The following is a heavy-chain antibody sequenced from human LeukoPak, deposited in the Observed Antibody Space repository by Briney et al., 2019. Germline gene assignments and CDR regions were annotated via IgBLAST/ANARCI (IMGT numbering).Heavy chain of an antibody. V-gene: IGHV1-69*13. J-gene: IGHJ6*03. CDR1: GYTFTSYG. Sequence: ASVKVSCKASGYTFTSYGISWVRQAPGQGLEWMGGIIPIFGTANYAQKFQGRVTITADESTSTAYMELSSLRSEDTAVYYCSLVLEQLPAGSLGYYYYYMDVWGKGTTVTISS. D-gene: IGHD6-6*01. CDR2: IIPIFGTA. CDR3: SLVLEQLPAGSLGYYYYYMDV.